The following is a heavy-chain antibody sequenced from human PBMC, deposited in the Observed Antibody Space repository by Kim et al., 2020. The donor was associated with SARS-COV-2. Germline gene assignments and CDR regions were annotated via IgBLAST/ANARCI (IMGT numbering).Heavy chain of an antibody. V-gene: IGHV3-23*03. CDR3: AKDGGKDSSGFLRYFQH. Sequence: GGSLRLSCAASGFTFSSYAMSWVRQAPGQGLEWVSVIYSGGSSTYYADSVKGRFTISRDNSKNTLYLQMNSLRAEDTAVYYCAKDGGKDSSGFLRYFQHWGQGTLVTVSS. J-gene: IGHJ1*01. CDR1: GFTFSSYA. D-gene: IGHD3-22*01. CDR2: IYSGGSST.